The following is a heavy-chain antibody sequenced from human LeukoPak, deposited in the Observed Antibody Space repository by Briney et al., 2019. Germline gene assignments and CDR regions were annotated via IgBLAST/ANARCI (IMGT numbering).Heavy chain of an antibody. Sequence: PGGSLRLSCAASGFTFSSYAMSWVRQAPGKGLEWVSAISGSGGSTYYADSVKGRFTISRDNSKNTLYLQMNSLRAEDTVVYYCAKKLQYYDFWSGYWEVSNFGYWGQGTLVTVSS. D-gene: IGHD3-3*01. J-gene: IGHJ4*02. CDR3: AKKLQYYDFWSGYWEVSNFGY. CDR2: ISGSGGST. V-gene: IGHV3-23*01. CDR1: GFTFSSYA.